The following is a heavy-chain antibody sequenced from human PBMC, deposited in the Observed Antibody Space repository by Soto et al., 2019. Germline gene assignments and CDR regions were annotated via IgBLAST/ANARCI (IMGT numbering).Heavy chain of an antibody. CDR2: ISSTGSGT. CDR1: GFTFSSYE. J-gene: IGHJ4*02. V-gene: IGHV3-48*03. CDR3: VRDLHEPLATDALRVAN. Sequence: PGGSLRLSCAASGFTFSSYEMHWVRQAPGKGLEWISYISSTGSGTRYADSVRGRFTMSRDNTKISVSLQMSSLRAEDTAVYYCVRDLHEPLATDALRVANWGQGTQVTVSS. D-gene: IGHD2-8*02.